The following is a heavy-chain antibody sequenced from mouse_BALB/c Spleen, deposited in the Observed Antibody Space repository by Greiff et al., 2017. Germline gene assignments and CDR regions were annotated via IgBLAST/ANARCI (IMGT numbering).Heavy chain of an antibody. CDR1: GYSFTGYF. V-gene: IGHV1-37*01. CDR2: INPYNGDT. J-gene: IGHJ4*01. Sequence: EVKLQESGPELVKPGASVKISCKASGYSFTGYFMNWVKQSHGKSLEWIGRINPYNGDTFYNQKFKGKATLTVDKSSSTAHMELLSLTSEDSAVYYCGRGTYGNYVGYYAMDYWGQGTSVTVSS. CDR3: GRGTYGNYVGYYAMDY. D-gene: IGHD2-10*02.